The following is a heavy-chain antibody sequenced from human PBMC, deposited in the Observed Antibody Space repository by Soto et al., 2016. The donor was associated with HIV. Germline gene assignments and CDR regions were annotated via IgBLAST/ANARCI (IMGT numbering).Heavy chain of an antibody. D-gene: IGHD3-10*01. CDR2: ISSSSSTI. Sequence: EVQLVESGGGLVQPGGSLRLSCAASGFTFSSYSMNWVRQAPGKGLEWVSYISSSSSTIYYADSVKGRFTISRDNAKNSLYLQMNSLRAEDTAVYYCASLLYGSGKEGFDPWGQGTLVTVSS. V-gene: IGHV3-48*04. CDR1: GFTFSSYS. CDR3: ASLLYGSGKEGFDP. J-gene: IGHJ5*02.